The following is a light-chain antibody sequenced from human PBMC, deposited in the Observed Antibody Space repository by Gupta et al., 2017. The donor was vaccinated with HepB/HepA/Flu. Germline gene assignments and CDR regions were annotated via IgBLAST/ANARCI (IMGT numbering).Light chain of an antibody. CDR3: QQYSSYPLT. CDR2: ATS. V-gene: IGKV1-16*02. CDR1: QGIDIY. J-gene: IGKJ4*01. Sequence: DIPMTPSPSSMSASVGDRVTITCRASQGIDIYLAWFQQKPGNAPKFLIYATSTFQSGVPSKFSGSGSGTDFTLTINSLQPEDFATYYCQQYSSYPLTFGGGTKVEIK.